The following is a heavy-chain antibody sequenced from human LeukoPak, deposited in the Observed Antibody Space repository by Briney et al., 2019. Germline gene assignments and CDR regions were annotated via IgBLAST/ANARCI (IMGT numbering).Heavy chain of an antibody. J-gene: IGHJ4*02. CDR1: GFTFSSYA. V-gene: IGHV3-64*01. Sequence: GGSLRLSCAASGFTFSSYAMHWVRQAPGKGLEYVSGISSNGGSTNYANSVKGRFTISRDNSKNTLYLQMGSLRVEDMAVYYCARDLRGSNSYWGQGTLVTVSS. CDR2: ISSNGGST. CDR3: ARDLRGSNSY. D-gene: IGHD1-26*01.